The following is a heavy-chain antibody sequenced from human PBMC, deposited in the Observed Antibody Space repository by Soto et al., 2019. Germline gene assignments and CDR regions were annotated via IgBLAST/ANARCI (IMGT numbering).Heavy chain of an antibody. CDR2: VKSEAGGGTI. CDR1: GITFTYAW. D-gene: IGHD2-2*01. V-gene: IGHV3-15*01. CDR3: ARIGDLPPKDVFST. J-gene: IGHJ3*01. Sequence: EVQLVESGGGLVNPGGSLRLSCAASGITFTYAWMTWVRQAPGRGLEWVGRVKSEAGGGTIDYAAPVKGRFTIARDDSRSMLYLQMNSVNSEDTAVYYCARIGDLPPKDVFSTWGQGTVVTGSS.